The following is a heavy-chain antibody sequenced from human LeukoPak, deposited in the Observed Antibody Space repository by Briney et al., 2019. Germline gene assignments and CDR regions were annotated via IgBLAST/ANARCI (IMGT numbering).Heavy chain of an antibody. CDR3: ARHRLHRIYYDSSGYYHDALDI. CDR1: GYTFTGYY. J-gene: IGHJ3*02. CDR2: INPNSGGT. D-gene: IGHD3-22*01. V-gene: IGHV1-2*02. Sequence: ASVKVSCKASGYTFTGYYMHWVRQAPGQGLEWMGWINPNSGGTNYAQKFQGRVTMTRDTSISTAYMELSRLRSDDTAVYYCARHRLHRIYYDSSGYYHDALDIWGQGTMITVSS.